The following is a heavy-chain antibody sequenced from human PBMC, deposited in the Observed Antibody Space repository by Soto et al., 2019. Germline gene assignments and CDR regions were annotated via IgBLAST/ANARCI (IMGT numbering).Heavy chain of an antibody. CDR1: GFTFNNAR. D-gene: IGHD1-26*01. J-gene: IGHJ4*02. CDR3: TSNAAAKVGTLSY. V-gene: IGHV3-15*02. Sequence: EVQLVESGGALVEPGGSLRLSCAASGFTFNNARMSWVRQAPGKGLDWVGGIDGGKTDFAAPVEGRFTFSRDDSRNTLFLQMNSLKTEDTVVYYCTSNAAAKVGTLSYWGQGTLVTVSS. CDR2: IDGGKT.